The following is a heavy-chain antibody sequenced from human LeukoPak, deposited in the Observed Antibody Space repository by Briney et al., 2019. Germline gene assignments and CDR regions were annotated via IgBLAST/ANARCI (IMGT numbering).Heavy chain of an antibody. CDR1: GYTFTGYY. D-gene: IGHD2-2*01. CDR2: INPYSGDT. J-gene: IGHJ6*02. CDR3: ARDGQLLFLRYYCGMDV. V-gene: IGHV1-2*02. Sequence: ASVKVSCKASGYTFTGYYMHWVRQAPGQGLEWMGWINPYSGDTNYAQKFQGRVTMTRDTSISTAYMELSRLRSDDTAVYYCARDGQLLFLRYYCGMDVWGQGTTVTVSS.